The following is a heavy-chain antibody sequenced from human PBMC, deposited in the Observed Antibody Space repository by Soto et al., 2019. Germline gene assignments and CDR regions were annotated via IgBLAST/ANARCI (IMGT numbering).Heavy chain of an antibody. CDR3: ARPTGFWISHDAFDI. D-gene: IGHD2-2*03. J-gene: IGHJ3*02. CDR2: INYSGSS. CDR1: GGSISFSSYS. V-gene: IGHV4-39*01. Sequence: NLSLTCTVSGGSISFSSYSWTWIRQPPGKGLAWIGTINYSGSSNYNPSLKSRVTISVDTSKNQLSLKLSSVTAADTAVYYCARPTGFWISHDAFDIWRQGTMVTVSS.